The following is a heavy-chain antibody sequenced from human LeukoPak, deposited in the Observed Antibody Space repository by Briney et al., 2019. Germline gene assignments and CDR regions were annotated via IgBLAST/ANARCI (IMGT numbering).Heavy chain of an antibody. V-gene: IGHV1-2*02. D-gene: IGHD3-10*01. Sequence: ASVKVSCKASGYTFTGYYMHWVRQATGQGLEWMGWINPNSGGTNYAQKFQGRVTMTRDTSISTAYMELSRLRSDDTAVYYCARYYYGSGSPDPCFDYWGQGTLVTVSS. CDR2: INPNSGGT. CDR3: ARYYYGSGSPDPCFDY. CDR1: GYTFTGYY. J-gene: IGHJ4*02.